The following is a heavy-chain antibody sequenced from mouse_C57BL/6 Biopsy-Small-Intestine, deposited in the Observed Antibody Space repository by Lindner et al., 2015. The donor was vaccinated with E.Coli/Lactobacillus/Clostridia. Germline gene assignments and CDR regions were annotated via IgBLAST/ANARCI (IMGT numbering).Heavy chain of an antibody. CDR3: ARRELGDYYAMDN. CDR1: GYTFANYW. D-gene: IGHD4-1*01. Sequence: VQLQEPGAELAKPGASVKLSCKASGYTFANYWIHWVKQRPGQGLEWIGYINPSSDYNKYNQKFRDKATLTADKSSSTAYMQLSSLTYEDSAVYYCARRELGDYYAMDNWGQGTPVTVSS. CDR2: INPSSDYN. V-gene: IGHV1-7*01. J-gene: IGHJ4*01.